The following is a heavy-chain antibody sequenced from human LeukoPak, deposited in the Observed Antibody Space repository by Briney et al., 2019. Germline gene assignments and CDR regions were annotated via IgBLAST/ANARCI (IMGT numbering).Heavy chain of an antibody. V-gene: IGHV3-23*01. J-gene: IGHJ2*01. CDR3: ARGSFGTHWYFDL. Sequence: PGGSLRLSCAASGFTFSSYGMNWARQARGEGREWVSYIADYSTATSYPDSVTAGFTLSRDNSKNTMSLLMNRIRAEDTAVYYCARGSFGTHWYFDLWGRGTLVTVSS. CDR1: GFTFSSYG. CDR2: IADYSTAT. D-gene: IGHD3-10*01.